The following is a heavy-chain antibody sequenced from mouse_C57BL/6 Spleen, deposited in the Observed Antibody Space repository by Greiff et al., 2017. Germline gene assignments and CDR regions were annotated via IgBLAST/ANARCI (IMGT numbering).Heavy chain of an antibody. V-gene: IGHV10-1*01. J-gene: IGHJ4*01. CDR1: GFSFNTYA. CDR2: IRSKSNNYAT. CDR3: VRQRGGAMDY. Sequence: EVKLMESGGGLVQPKGSLKLSCAASGFSFNTYAMNWVRQAPGKGLEWVARIRSKSNNYATYYADSVKDRFTISRDDSESMLYLQMNNLKTEDTAMYYCVRQRGGAMDYWGQGTSVTVSS.